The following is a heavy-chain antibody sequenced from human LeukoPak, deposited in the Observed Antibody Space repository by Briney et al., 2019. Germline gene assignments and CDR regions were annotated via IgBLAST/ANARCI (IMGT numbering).Heavy chain of an antibody. V-gene: IGHV3-30*02. J-gene: IGHJ4*02. Sequence: GGSLRLSCAASGYTFSHHGIHWVRQAPGKGLEWVAVVWYDGRNRDYADSVKGRFTISRDNSKNTLYLQMNSLRAEDTAVYYCAKDRANVDIVATFDYWGQGTLVTVSS. CDR2: VWYDGRNR. D-gene: IGHD5-12*01. CDR3: AKDRANVDIVATFDY. CDR1: GYTFSHHG.